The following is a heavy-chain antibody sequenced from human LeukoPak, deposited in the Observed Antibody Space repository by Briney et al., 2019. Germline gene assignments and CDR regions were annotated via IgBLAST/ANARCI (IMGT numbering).Heavy chain of an antibody. CDR1: GFTFSSYW. CDR3: ARARCSSTSCYLGYYYYYMDV. J-gene: IGHJ6*03. Sequence: GSLRISCAASGFTFSSYWMSWVRQAPGKGLEWVANIKQDGSEKYYVDSVKGRFTISRDNAKNSLYLQMNSLRAEDTAVYYCARARCSSTSCYLGYYYYYMDVWGKGTTVTISS. CDR2: IKQDGSEK. D-gene: IGHD2-2*01. V-gene: IGHV3-7*03.